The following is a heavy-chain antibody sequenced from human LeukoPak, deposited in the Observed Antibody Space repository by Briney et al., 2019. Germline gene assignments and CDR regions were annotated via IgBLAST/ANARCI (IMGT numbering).Heavy chain of an antibody. J-gene: IGHJ4*02. CDR2: TYYRSKWYN. CDR3: ARAVVVAANQDLGYSSGWYDY. CDR1: GDSVSSNSAA. V-gene: IGHV6-1*01. Sequence: SQTPSLTCAISGDSVSSNSAAWNWIRQSPSRGLEWLGRTYYRSKWYNDYAVSVKSRITINPDTSKNQFSLQLNSVTPEDTAVYYCARAVVVAANQDLGYSSGWYDYWGQGTLVTVSS. D-gene: IGHD6-19*01.